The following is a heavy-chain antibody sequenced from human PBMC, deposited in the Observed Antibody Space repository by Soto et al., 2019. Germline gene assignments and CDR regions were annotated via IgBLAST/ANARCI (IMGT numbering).Heavy chain of an antibody. J-gene: IGHJ6*02. CDR1: GYSFTSYW. V-gene: IGHV5-51*01. CDR2: IYPGDSDT. Sequence: PGESLKISCKGSGYSFTSYWIGWVRQMPGKGLERMGIIYPGDSDTRYSPSFQGQVTISADKSISTAYLQWSSLKASDTAMYYCARTSAAGKYYYGMDVWGQGTTVTSP. CDR3: ARTSAAGKYYYGMDV. D-gene: IGHD6-13*01.